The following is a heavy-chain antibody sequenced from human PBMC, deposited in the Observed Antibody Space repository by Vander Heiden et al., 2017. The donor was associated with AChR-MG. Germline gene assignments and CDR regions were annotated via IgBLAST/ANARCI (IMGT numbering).Heavy chain of an antibody. CDR3: ARDVPEGSFGYDGDS. D-gene: IGHD5-18*01. V-gene: IGHV3-21*01. CDR1: GFPFSNYS. Sequence: EVQLVESGGGLVKPGGSLRLSCAASGFPFSNYSMNWVRQAPGKGLEWVSSISSSSLFKYYADSVKGRFTISRDNAKTSLYLQMNSLRAEDTALYYCARDVPEGSFGYDGDSWGQGTLVTVSS. CDR2: ISSSSLFK. J-gene: IGHJ4*02.